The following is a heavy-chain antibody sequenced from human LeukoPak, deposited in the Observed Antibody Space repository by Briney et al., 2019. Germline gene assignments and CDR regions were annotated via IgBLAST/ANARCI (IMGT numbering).Heavy chain of an antibody. CDR1: GFTFSSYS. CDR2: ISSSSSTI. V-gene: IGHV3-48*04. D-gene: IGHD6-13*01. CDR3: AKADSSSRSGFDP. J-gene: IGHJ5*02. Sequence: PGGSLRLSCAASGFTFSSYSMNWVRQAPGKGLEWVSYISSSSSTIYYADSVKGRFTISRDNAKNSLYLQMNSLRAEDTAVYYCAKADSSSRSGFDPWGQGTLVTVSS.